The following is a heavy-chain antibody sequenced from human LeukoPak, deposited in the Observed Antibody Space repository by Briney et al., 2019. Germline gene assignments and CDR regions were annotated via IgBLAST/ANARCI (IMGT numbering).Heavy chain of an antibody. J-gene: IGHJ3*02. Sequence: PGGSLRLSCAASGFTFSSYWMHRVRQAPGKGLVWVSRINSDGSSITYADSVKGRFTISRDNAKNTLYVQMNSLRAEDTAVYYCARGRIYAFDIWGQGTMVTVSS. CDR1: GFTFSSYW. D-gene: IGHD2-15*01. CDR2: INSDGSSI. CDR3: ARGRIYAFDI. V-gene: IGHV3-74*01.